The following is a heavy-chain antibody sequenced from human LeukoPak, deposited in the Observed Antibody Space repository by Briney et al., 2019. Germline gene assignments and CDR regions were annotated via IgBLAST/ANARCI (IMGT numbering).Heavy chain of an antibody. CDR1: GYRFTSYW. CDR3: ARQAAPLDY. Sequence: GESLQISCKGSGYRFTSYWIGWVRPMPGKGLEWMGIIYPGDSDTRYSPSFQGQVTIPADKSIGTAYLQWSSLKASDTAMYYCARQAAPLDYWGQGTLVTVSS. V-gene: IGHV5-51*01. D-gene: IGHD6-13*01. CDR2: IYPGDSDT. J-gene: IGHJ4*02.